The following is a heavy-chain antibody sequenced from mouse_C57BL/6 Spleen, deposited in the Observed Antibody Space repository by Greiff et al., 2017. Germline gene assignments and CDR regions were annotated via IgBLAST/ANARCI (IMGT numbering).Heavy chain of an antibody. CDR1: GYTFTSYW. D-gene: IGHD1-1*02. V-gene: IGHV1-55*01. Sequence: QVQLQQPGAELVKPGASVKMSCKASGYTFTSYWITWVKQRPGQGLEWIGDIYPGSGSTNYNEKFKSKATLTGDTSSSTTYMQLSSLTSEDSAVYYCARMHYGKGGAMEYWGQGASVTVSS. J-gene: IGHJ4*01. CDR2: IYPGSGST. CDR3: ARMHYGKGGAMEY.